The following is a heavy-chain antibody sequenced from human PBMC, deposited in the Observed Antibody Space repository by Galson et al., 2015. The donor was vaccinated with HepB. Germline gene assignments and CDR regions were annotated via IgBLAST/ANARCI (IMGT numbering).Heavy chain of an antibody. CDR2: IYSGGST. V-gene: IGHV3-66*02. CDR3: ARVDYGSGSCDFDY. Sequence: SLRLSCAASGFTVSSNYMSWVRQAPGKGLEWVSVIYSGGSTYYADSVKGRFTISRDNSKNTLYLQMNSLRAEDTAVYYCARVDYGSGSCDFDYWGQGILVTVSS. D-gene: IGHD3-10*01. J-gene: IGHJ4*02. CDR1: GFTVSSNY.